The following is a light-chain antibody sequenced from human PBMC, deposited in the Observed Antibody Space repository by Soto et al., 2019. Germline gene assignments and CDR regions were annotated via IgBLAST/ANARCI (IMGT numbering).Light chain of an antibody. V-gene: IGKV3-15*01. Sequence: EIVLTQSPATLSLSPGERATLSCRASQSVSTNSLAWYQQKPGQAPRPLIYGASTRATGIPARFSGSGSGTEFTLTISSLQSEDFAVYYCQQYNNWPPLTFGGGTKVDIK. CDR3: QQYNNWPPLT. J-gene: IGKJ4*01. CDR2: GAS. CDR1: QSVSTN.